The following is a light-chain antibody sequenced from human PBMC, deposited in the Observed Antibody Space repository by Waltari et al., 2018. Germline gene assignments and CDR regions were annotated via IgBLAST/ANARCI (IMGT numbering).Light chain of an antibody. J-gene: IGLJ2*01. CDR2: QDN. CDR1: KLGDKY. CDR3: QAWDSSTAV. Sequence: SYELTQPPSVSVSTGKTASITCSGDKLGDKYACWYQQRPGQSPVLVIYQDNKRPSGIPERFSGSNSGNTATLTISGTQAMDEADYYCQAWDSSTAVFGGGTKLTVL. V-gene: IGLV3-1*01.